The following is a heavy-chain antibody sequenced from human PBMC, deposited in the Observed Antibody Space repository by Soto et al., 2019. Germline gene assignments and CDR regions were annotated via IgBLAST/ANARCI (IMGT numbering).Heavy chain of an antibody. CDR3: AREGSYSAYNFAHGIQLWSFDF. CDR2: IFSSGST. J-gene: IGHJ4*02. V-gene: IGHV4-39*07. D-gene: IGHD5-12*01. CDR1: GGSISSSNYY. Sequence: PSETLSLTCSVSGGSISSSNYYWAWIRQPPGKGLEWIGRIFSSGSTSFNPSLESRVAMSVDTSKNHFSLNLSSVTAADMAVYYCAREGSYSAYNFAHGIQLWSFDFWGQGALVTVSS.